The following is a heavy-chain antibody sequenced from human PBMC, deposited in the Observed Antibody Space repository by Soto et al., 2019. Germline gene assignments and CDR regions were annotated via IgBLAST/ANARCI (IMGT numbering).Heavy chain of an antibody. CDR3: AVAVAGPTAIGY. Sequence: EVQLVESGGGLVQPGGSLRLSCAASGFTYSSYWMHWVRQAPGKGLVWVSRINSDGSSTSYADSVKGRFTISRDNAKKTLYLQINSLSAEDTAVYYCAVAVAGPTAIGYWGQGTLVTVSS. J-gene: IGHJ4*02. D-gene: IGHD6-19*01. CDR2: INSDGSST. CDR1: GFTYSSYW. V-gene: IGHV3-74*01.